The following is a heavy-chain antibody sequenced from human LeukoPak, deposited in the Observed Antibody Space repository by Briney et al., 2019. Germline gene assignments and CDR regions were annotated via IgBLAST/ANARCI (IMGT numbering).Heavy chain of an antibody. V-gene: IGHV1-69*04. CDR2: IIPILGIA. J-gene: IGHJ3*02. CDR3: ARPQTLRQAFDI. CDR1: GGTFSSYA. Sequence: SVKVSCKASGGTFSSYAISWVRQAPGQGLEWMGRIIPILGIANYAQKFQGRVTITADKSTSTAYMELSSLRSEDTAVYYCARPQTLRQAFDIWGQGTMVTVSS.